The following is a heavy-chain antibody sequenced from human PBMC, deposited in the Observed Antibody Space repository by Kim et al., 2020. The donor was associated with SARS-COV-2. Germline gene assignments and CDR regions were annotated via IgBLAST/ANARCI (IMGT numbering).Heavy chain of an antibody. J-gene: IGHJ6*02. V-gene: IGHV7-4-1*02. D-gene: IGHD2-2*02. CDR2: INAKTGDP. CDR3: ARVHCSKTNCYTASYFPYYYGMDV. CDR1: GYTFSAYA. Sequence: ASVKVSCKSSGYTFSAYAINWVRQAPGQGLEWMGWINAKTGDPTYARGFTGRFVFSLDTSVSTAYLQINSLKTDDTAVYYCARVHCSKTNCYTASYFPYYYGMDVWGQGTTVSVSS.